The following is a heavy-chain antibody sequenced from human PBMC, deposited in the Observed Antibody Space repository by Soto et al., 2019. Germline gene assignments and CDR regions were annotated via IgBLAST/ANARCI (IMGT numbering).Heavy chain of an antibody. CDR1: GFTFSSYA. J-gene: IGHJ6*02. D-gene: IGHD6-6*01. V-gene: IGHV3-23*01. CDR3: AKDIEAARIPYYYYGMDV. CDR2: ISGSGGST. Sequence: EVQLLESGGGLVQPGGSLRLSCAASGFTFSSYAMSWVRQAPGKGLEWVSAISGSGGSTYYAASVKGPFTISRDNSKNTLYLQMNSLRAEDTAVYYCAKDIEAARIPYYYYGMDVWGQGTTVTVSS.